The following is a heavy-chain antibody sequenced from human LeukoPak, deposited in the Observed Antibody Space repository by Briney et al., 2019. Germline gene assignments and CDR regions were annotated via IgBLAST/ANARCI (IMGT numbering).Heavy chain of an antibody. D-gene: IGHD6-19*01. V-gene: IGHV4-4*02. J-gene: IGHJ4*02. Sequence: SETLSLTCTVSGGSTSSSNWWSWVRQPPGKGLEWIGEIYHSGSTNYNPSLKSRVTISVDKSKNQFSLKLSSVTAADTAVYYCTRSRGSGWGNFDYWGQGTLVTVSS. CDR3: TRSRGSGWGNFDY. CDR2: IYHSGST. CDR1: GGSTSSSNW.